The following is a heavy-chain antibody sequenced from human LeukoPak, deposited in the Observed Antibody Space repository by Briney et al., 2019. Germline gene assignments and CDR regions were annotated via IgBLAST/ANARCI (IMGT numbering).Heavy chain of an antibody. CDR3: ARENSGSQKTDY. D-gene: IGHD3-10*01. CDR1: GFTVSSNY. CDR2: ISSSSSYI. V-gene: IGHV3-21*01. J-gene: IGHJ4*02. Sequence: GGSLRLSCAVSGFTVSSNYMSWVRQPPGKGLEWVSSISSSSSYIYYADSVKGRFTISRDNAKNSLYLQMNSLRAEDTAVYYCARENSGSQKTDYWGQGTLVTVSS.